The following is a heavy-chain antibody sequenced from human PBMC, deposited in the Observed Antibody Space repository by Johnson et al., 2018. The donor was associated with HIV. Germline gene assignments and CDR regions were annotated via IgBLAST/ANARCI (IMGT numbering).Heavy chain of an antibody. V-gene: IGHV3-23*04. D-gene: IGHD3-16*01. CDR1: GFTFSSYA. J-gene: IGHJ3*02. Sequence: VQLVESGGGLVKPGGSLRLSCAASGFTFSSYAMSWVRQAPGKGLEWVSAISGSGGSTYYADSVKGRFTISRDNSKNTLYLQMNSLRADDPAVYYCARGGGDAFDIWGQGTMVTVSS. CDR3: ARGGGDAFDI. CDR2: ISGSGGST.